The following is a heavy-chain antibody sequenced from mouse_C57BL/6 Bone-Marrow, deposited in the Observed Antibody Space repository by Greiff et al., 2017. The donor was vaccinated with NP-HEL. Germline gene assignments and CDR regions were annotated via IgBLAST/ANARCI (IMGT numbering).Heavy chain of an antibody. CDR3: ARERTTVVANLYWYFDV. CDR2: INPNYGTT. CDR1: GYSFTDYN. Sequence: EVQLQQSGPELVKPGASVKISCKASGYSFTDYNMNWVKQSNGKSLEWIGVINPNYGTTSYNQKFKGKATLTVDQSSSTAYMQLNSLTSEDSAVYYCARERTTVVANLYWYFDVWGTGTTVTVSS. J-gene: IGHJ1*03. V-gene: IGHV1-39*01. D-gene: IGHD1-1*01.